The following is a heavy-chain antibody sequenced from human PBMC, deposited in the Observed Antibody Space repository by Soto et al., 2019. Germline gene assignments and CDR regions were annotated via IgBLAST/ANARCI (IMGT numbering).Heavy chain of an antibody. CDR1: GGTFSSYA. Sequence: VASVKVSCKASGGTFSSYAISWVRQAPGQGLEWMGGIIPIFGTANYAQKFQGRVTITADESTSTAYMELSSLRSEDTAVYYCASESSGRFDYWGQGTLVTVSS. CDR2: IIPIFGTA. D-gene: IGHD3-22*01. V-gene: IGHV1-69*13. CDR3: ASESSGRFDY. J-gene: IGHJ4*02.